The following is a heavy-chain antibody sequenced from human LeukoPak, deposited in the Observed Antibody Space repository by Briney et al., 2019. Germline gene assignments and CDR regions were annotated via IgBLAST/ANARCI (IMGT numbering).Heavy chain of an antibody. Sequence: GASVKVSCKASGGTFSSYAISWVRQAPGQGLEWMGRIIPIFGTANYAQKFQGRVTITTDESTSTAYMELSSLRSEDTAVYYCAREKDPNYYDSSGGIDYWGQGTLVTVSS. CDR2: IIPIFGTA. CDR3: AREKDPNYYDSSGGIDY. V-gene: IGHV1-69*05. D-gene: IGHD3-22*01. CDR1: GGTFSSYA. J-gene: IGHJ4*02.